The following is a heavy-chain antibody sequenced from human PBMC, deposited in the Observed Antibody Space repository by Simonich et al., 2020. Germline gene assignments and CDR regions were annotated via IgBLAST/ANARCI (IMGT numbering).Heavy chain of an antibody. Sequence: QLQLQESGPGLVKPSETLSLTCTVSGGSISSSSYYWGWIRQPPGKGLEWIGSVYYSESTYYNPARKSRVTISVDTSKNQFSLKLSSVTAADTAVYYCARQRVLMVYAIDYWGQGTLVTVSS. CDR1: GGSISSSSYY. V-gene: IGHV4-39*01. J-gene: IGHJ4*02. D-gene: IGHD2-8*01. CDR3: ARQRVLMVYAIDY. CDR2: VYYSEST.